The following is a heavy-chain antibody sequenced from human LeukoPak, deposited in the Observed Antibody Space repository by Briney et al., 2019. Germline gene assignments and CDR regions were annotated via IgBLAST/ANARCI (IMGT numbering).Heavy chain of an antibody. CDR2: IKQDGSEK. V-gene: IGHV3-7*01. D-gene: IGHD2-2*01. CDR3: ARRYCSSTSCKFDY. J-gene: IGHJ4*02. CDR1: GFTFSSYW. Sequence: GGSLRLSCAASGFTFSSYWMSWVRQAPGKGLEWVANIKQDGSEKYYVDSVKGRFTISRDNAKSSLYLQMNSLRAEDTAVYYCARRYCSSTSCKFDYWGQGTLVTVSS.